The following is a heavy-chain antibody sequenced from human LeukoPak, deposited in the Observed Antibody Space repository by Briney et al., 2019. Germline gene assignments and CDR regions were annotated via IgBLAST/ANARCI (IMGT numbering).Heavy chain of an antibody. J-gene: IGHJ5*02. V-gene: IGHV3-74*03. CDR3: AKSDWFDP. CDR2: SKYDGSTA. CDR1: GFPFDDYG. Sequence: GGSLRLSCAASGFPFDDYGLSWVRRAPGKGLEWVSRSKYDGSTAMYAESVKGRFTISRDNDRGTLYLQMNSLRVDDTAVYYCAKSDWFDPCGRGILVTVSS.